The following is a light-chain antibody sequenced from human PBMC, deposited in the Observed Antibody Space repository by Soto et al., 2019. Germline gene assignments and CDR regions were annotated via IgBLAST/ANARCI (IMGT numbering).Light chain of an antibody. Sequence: QSALTQPASVSGSPGQSITISCTGTSSDVGYHNYVSWYQQHPGKAPKLMIYDVSDRASGVSNRFSGSKSGNTASLTISGLQAEDEADYYCSSYTSGSTLDVLFGGGTKLTVL. CDR1: SSDVGYHNY. CDR3: SSYTSGSTLDVL. CDR2: DVS. V-gene: IGLV2-14*03. J-gene: IGLJ2*01.